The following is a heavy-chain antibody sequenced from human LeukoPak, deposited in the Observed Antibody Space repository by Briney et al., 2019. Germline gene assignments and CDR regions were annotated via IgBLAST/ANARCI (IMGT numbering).Heavy chain of an antibody. D-gene: IGHD5-12*01. Sequence: GGSLRLYCAASGFTFSSYWMSWVRQAPGKGLEWVANIKQDGSEKYYVDSVKGRFTISRDNAKNSLYLQMNSLRAEDTAVYYCARARTRGYSGYGEGYWGQGTLVTVSS. J-gene: IGHJ4*02. CDR2: IKQDGSEK. CDR3: ARARTRGYSGYGEGY. V-gene: IGHV3-7*03. CDR1: GFTFSSYW.